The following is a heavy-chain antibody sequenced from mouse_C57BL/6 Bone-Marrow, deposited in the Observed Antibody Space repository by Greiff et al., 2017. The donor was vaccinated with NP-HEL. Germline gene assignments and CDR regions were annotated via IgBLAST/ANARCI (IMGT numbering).Heavy chain of an antibody. J-gene: IGHJ1*03. CDR1: GYTFTSYG. CDR2: IYPRSGNT. V-gene: IGHV1-81*01. D-gene: IGHD2-4*01. Sequence: QVQLQQPGAELARPGASVKLSCKASGYTFTSYGISWVKQRTGQGLEWIGEIYPRSGNTYYNEKFKGKATLTADKSSSTAYMELRSLTSEDSAVYFCARPDYDWYFDVWGTGTTVTVSS. CDR3: ARPDYDWYFDV.